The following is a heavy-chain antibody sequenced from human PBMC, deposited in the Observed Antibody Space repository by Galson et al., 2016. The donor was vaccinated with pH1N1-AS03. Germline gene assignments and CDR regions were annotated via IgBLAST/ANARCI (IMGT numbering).Heavy chain of an antibody. Sequence: CAISGDNVSGSRGVAWNWIRQSPSRGLEWLGRTFYWSKWSNDYAESVKSRITIDPDTSNNQFSLHLNSVTPEDTAIYFCARGKNSSFDYWGQGTPVTVSS. D-gene: IGHD4-23*01. V-gene: IGHV6-1*01. CDR1: GDNVSGSRGVA. CDR3: ARGKNSSFDY. CDR2: TFYWSKWSN. J-gene: IGHJ4*02.